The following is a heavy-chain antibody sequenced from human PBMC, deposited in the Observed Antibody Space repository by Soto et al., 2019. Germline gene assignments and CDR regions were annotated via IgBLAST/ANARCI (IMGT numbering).Heavy chain of an antibody. V-gene: IGHV1-18*01. CDR3: YRDYSMALYYYSMNV. D-gene: IGHD3-10*01. Sequence: QVQLVQSGAEVKKPGASVKVSCKASGYTFTSYGISWVRQAPGQGLEWMGWISAYNGNTNYAQRLQGRVTMTTDTSTSTAYMELRSLRSNDTALYFCYRDYSMALYYYSMNVWGQGTTVTVSS. CDR2: ISAYNGNT. J-gene: IGHJ6*02. CDR1: GYTFTSYG.